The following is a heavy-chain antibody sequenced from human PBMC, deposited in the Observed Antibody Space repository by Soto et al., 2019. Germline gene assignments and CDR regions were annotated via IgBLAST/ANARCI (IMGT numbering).Heavy chain of an antibody. CDR2: ISGSGGST. J-gene: IGHJ4*02. D-gene: IGHD3-10*01. CDR1: GFTFSSYA. Sequence: EVQLLESGGGLVQPGGSLRLSCAASGFTFSSYAMSWVRQAPGKGLEWVSAISGSGGSTYYADSVKGRFTISRDNSKNTLYLQMNSLRAEDTAVYYCAKTYGSGSYYMVGGALDYWGQGTLVTVSS. V-gene: IGHV3-23*01. CDR3: AKTYGSGSYYMVGGALDY.